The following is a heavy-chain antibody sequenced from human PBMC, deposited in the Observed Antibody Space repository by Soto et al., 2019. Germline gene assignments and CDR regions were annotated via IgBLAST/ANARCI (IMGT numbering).Heavy chain of an antibody. CDR1: GGSISSGGYS. J-gene: IGHJ4*02. CDR2: IYHSGST. Sequence: SETLSLTCAVSGGSISSGGYSWSWIRQPPGKGLEWIGYIYHSGSTYYNPSLKSRVTISVDRSKNQFSLKLSSVTAADTAVYYCARALYSSPGYFDYWGQGTLVTVSS. D-gene: IGHD6-13*01. CDR3: ARALYSSPGYFDY. V-gene: IGHV4-30-2*01.